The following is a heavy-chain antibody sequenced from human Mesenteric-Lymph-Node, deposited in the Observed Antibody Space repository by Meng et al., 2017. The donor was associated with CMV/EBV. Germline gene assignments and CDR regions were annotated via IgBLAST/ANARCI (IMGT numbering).Heavy chain of an antibody. CDR1: GVSVTSGAYH. J-gene: IGHJ4*02. D-gene: IGHD2/OR15-2a*01. Sequence: QVETQEGGPGLVKPSGTLSLTCIVSGVSVTSGAYHWSWIRQSPGKGLEWIGYIYGTGITIYNPSLKSRVTILLETSKNQFSLKLNSVTTADTAVYYCAKSRSSTPGIVDDWGQGTLVTVSS. V-gene: IGHV4-61*08. CDR2: IYGTGIT. CDR3: AKSRSSTPGIVDD.